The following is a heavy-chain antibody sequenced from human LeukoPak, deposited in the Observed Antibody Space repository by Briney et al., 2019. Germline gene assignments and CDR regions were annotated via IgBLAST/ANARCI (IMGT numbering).Heavy chain of an antibody. V-gene: IGHV3-30*04. CDR2: ISHDGSNK. CDR1: GFTFSRYA. CDR3: ARGLDY. J-gene: IGHJ4*02. Sequence: GSLRLSCAASGFTFSRYAMHWVRQAPGKGLEWMAVISHDGSNKYYADSVKGRFTISRDNAKNSLYLQMNSLRAEDTAVYYCARGLDYWGQGTLVTVSS.